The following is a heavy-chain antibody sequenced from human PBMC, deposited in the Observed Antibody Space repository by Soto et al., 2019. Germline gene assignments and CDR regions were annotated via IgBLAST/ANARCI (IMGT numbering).Heavy chain of an antibody. D-gene: IGHD1-7*01. J-gene: IGHJ4*02. CDR3: ASRDPGTSVDY. CDR2: IYHSGST. V-gene: IGHV4-4*02. CDR1: GVSIVSNNW. Sequence: SETLSLTCAVSGVSIVSNNWWTWVRQPPGKGLEWIGEIYHSGSTKYNPSLKSRVTISLDKSENQFSLKVTSLTAADTAVYYCASRDPGTSVDYCGQGTLVTVSS.